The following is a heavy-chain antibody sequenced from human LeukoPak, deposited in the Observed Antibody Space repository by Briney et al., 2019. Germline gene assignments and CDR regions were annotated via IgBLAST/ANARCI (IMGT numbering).Heavy chain of an antibody. CDR3: ARDGHNYYDSSGYEHPRDY. J-gene: IGHJ4*02. CDR1: GYTFTSYA. V-gene: IGHV1-3*01. D-gene: IGHD3-22*01. CDR2: INAGNGST. Sequence: ASVKVSCKASGYTFTSYAMHWVRQAPGQRLEWMGWINAGNGSTKYSQKFQGRVTITRDTSASTAYMELSSLRSEDTAVYYCARDGHNYYDSSGYEHPRDYWGQGTLVTVSS.